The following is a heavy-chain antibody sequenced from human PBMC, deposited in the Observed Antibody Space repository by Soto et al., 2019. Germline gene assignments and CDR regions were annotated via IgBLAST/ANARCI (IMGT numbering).Heavy chain of an antibody. CDR1: GYSFTGYW. J-gene: IGHJ3*02. V-gene: IGHV5-10-1*01. D-gene: IGHD1-26*01. CDR3: AVVRVGAIMDAFDM. CDR2: IDPSDSYT. Sequence: GESLKISCXGSGYSFTGYWINWVRQMPGKGLEWMGRIDPSDSYTSYSPSLEGHVTISADKSVSTAYLQWSSLKASDTAMYYCAVVRVGAIMDAFDMWGQGTMVTVSS.